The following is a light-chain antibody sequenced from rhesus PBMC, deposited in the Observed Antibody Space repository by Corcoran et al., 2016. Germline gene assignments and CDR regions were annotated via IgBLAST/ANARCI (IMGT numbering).Light chain of an antibody. CDR2: YAS. CDR3: QQGYSTPYS. V-gene: IGKV1-25*01. CDR1: QNIYSN. J-gene: IGKJ2*01. Sequence: DIQMTQSPSALSASVGDRVTISCRASQNIYSNLAWYQQKPGKAPKLLIYYASTWQRGVPSRVSGSGSGTDFTLTISSLQPEDFATYYCQQGYSTPYSFGQGTKVEIK.